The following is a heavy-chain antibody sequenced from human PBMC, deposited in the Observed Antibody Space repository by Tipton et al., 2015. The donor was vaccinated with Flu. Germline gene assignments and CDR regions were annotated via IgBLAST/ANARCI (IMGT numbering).Heavy chain of an antibody. CDR1: GFKFDDYA. CDR3: AKAGPFCSSATCYRYGMDV. J-gene: IGHJ6*02. CDR2: MSGNGGST. D-gene: IGHD2-2*01. V-gene: IGHV3-43D*04. Sequence: SLRLSCAASGFKFDDYAMHWVRRAPGKGLEWVSVMSGNGGSTEYAESVKGRFIISRDNNKNSLYLQMNSLRAEDTGLYYCAKAGPFCSSATCYRYGMDVWGQGTTVTVSS.